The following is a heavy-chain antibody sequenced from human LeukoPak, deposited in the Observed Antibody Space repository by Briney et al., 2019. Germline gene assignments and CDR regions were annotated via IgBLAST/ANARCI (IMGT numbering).Heavy chain of an antibody. CDR2: INPSGGST. CDR3: ARERGTTNWNPTPQQGRPFDY. Sequence: ASVKVSCKASGYTFTSYAMNWVRQAPGQGLEWMGIINPSGGSTSYAQKFQGRVTMTRDTSTSTVYMELSSLRSEDTAVYYCARERGTTNWNPTPQQGRPFDYWGQGTLVTVSS. J-gene: IGHJ4*02. CDR1: GYTFTSYA. V-gene: IGHV1-46*01. D-gene: IGHD1-1*01.